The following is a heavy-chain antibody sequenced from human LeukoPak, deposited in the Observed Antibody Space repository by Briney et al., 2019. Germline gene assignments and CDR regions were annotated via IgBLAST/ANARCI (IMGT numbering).Heavy chain of an antibody. CDR3: ARAVNYYDSSGYYRYFDY. CDR2: IYYSGST. CDR1: GGSISSGDYY. Sequence: SETLSLTCTVSGGSISSGDYYWSWIRQPPGKGLEWIGYIYYSGSTYYNPSLKSRVTISVDTSKNQFSLKLSSVTAADTAVYYCARAVNYYDSSGYYRYFDYWGQGTLVTVSS. J-gene: IGHJ4*02. V-gene: IGHV4-30-4*08. D-gene: IGHD3-22*01.